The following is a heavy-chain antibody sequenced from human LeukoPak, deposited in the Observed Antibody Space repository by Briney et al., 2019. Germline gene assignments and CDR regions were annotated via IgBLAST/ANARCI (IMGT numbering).Heavy chain of an antibody. V-gene: IGHV3-49*05. CDR2: IRNKVYGGTT. D-gene: IGHD1-1*01. J-gene: IGHJ4*02. Sequence: NPGGSLRLSCTASGFSFRDYSMSWFRQAPGKGLEWVGFIRNKVYGGTTEYAASVKGRFTISRDNSRNALSLDMNNLRPEDTAVYYCAKREDTLEIPSYLDYWGQGTLVTVSS. CDR1: GFSFRDYS. CDR3: AKREDTLEIPSYLDY.